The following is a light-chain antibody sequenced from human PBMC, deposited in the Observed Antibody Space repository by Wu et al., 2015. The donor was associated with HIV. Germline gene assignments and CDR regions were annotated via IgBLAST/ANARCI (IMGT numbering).Light chain of an antibody. CDR1: QSVTSY. J-gene: IGKJ2*03. CDR3: QQRSNWPPNS. CDR2: DAS. V-gene: IGKV3-11*01. Sequence: EIVLTQSPATLSLSPGERATLSCRASQSVTSYLAWYQQTPGQAPRLLIYDASNRATGIPARFSGSGSGTDFTLTISSLEPEDFAVYYCQQRSNWPPNSFGQGTKLDIK.